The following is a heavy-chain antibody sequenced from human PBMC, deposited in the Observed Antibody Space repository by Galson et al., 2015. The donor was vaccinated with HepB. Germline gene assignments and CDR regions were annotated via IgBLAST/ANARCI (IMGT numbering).Heavy chain of an antibody. D-gene: IGHD2-2*01. CDR3: AKGPRGDVVVPAAAEYSSSSRFYYYYYYMDV. V-gene: IGHV3-30*18. CDR1: GFTFSSYG. Sequence: SPRLSCAASGFTFSSYGMHWVRQAPGKGLEWVAVISYDGSNKYYADSVKGRFTISRDNSKNTLYLQMNSLRAEDTAVYYCAKGPRGDVVVPAAAEYSSSSRFYYYYYYMDVWGKGTTVTVSS. J-gene: IGHJ6*03. CDR2: ISYDGSNK.